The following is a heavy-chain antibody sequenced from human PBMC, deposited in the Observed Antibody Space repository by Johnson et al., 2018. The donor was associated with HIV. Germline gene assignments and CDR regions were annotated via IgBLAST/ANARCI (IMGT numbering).Heavy chain of an antibody. V-gene: IGHV3-30*03. D-gene: IGHD6-19*01. J-gene: IGHJ3*02. CDR3: ARVAVAWGHDAFDI. CDR1: GFTFSSYG. CDR2: ISYDGSNK. Sequence: QVQLVESGGGLVQPGGSLRLSCAASGFTFSSYGMHWVRQAPGKGLEWVAVISYDGSNKYYVDSVKGRFIISRDNSKNTLYLQMNSLRAEDTAVYYCARVAVAWGHDAFDIWGQGTMVTVSS.